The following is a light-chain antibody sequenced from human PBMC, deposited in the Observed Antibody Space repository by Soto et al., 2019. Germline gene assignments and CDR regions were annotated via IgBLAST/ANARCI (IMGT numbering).Light chain of an antibody. CDR2: YDS. V-gene: IGLV3-21*04. Sequence: SYELTQPPSVSVAPGKTARITCGGNNIGSYSVHWYQQKPGQAPVLVIYYDSDRPSGIPERFSGSNSGNTATLTISRVEAGDEADYYCQVWHSRSDHPVVFGGGTQLTVL. CDR3: QVWHSRSDHPVV. CDR1: NIGSYS. J-gene: IGLJ2*01.